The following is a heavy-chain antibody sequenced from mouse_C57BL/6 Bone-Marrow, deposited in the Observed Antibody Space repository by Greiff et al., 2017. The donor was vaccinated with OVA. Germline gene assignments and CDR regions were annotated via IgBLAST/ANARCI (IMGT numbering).Heavy chain of an antibody. Sequence: EVQLQQSGPGLVKPSQSVSLTCSATGYSITSGYFWNWNRQLPGNKLGWVDFIRYDGCTNYNPSLKNRTTITRDTSKNQFYLKLNSVTTEDTAAYYCAREGLAWAMDYWGQGTSVTVSS. CDR3: AREGLAWAMDY. J-gene: IGHJ4*01. CDR2: IRYDGCT. CDR1: GYSITSGYF. V-gene: IGHV3-6*01.